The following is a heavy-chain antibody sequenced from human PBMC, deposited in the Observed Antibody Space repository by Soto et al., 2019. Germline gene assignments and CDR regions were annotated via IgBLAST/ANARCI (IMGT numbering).Heavy chain of an antibody. V-gene: IGHV3-33*01. CDR3: ARDTHIVATIHGPNYYYYYGMDV. CDR1: GFTFSGYG. D-gene: IGHD5-12*01. J-gene: IGHJ6*02. Sequence: GGSLRLSCAASGFTFSGYGMHWVRQAPGKGLEWVAVIWYDGSNKYYADSVKGRFTISRDNSKNTLYLQMNSLRAEDTAVYYCARDTHIVATIHGPNYYYYYGMDVWGQGTTVTVSS. CDR2: IWYDGSNK.